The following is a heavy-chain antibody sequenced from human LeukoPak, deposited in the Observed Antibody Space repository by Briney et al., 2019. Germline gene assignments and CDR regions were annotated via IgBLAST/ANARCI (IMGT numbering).Heavy chain of an antibody. Sequence: GGSLRLSCAASGFIFSSNGMHWVRQAPGKGLEWVAVIWYDGSNKYYADSVKGRFTISRDNSKNTLYLQMNSLRAEDTAVYYCARTYSWPSPVDYWGQGTLVTVSS. D-gene: IGHD2-15*01. CDR3: ARTYSWPSPVDY. V-gene: IGHV3-33*01. CDR2: IWYDGSNK. J-gene: IGHJ4*02. CDR1: GFIFSSNG.